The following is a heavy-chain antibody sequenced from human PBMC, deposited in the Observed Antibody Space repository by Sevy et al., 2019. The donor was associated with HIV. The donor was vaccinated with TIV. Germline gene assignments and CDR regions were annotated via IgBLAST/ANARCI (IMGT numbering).Heavy chain of an antibody. CDR1: GGSISSSSYY. V-gene: IGHV4-39*01. CDR2: IYYSGST. D-gene: IGHD6-6*01. Sequence: SETLSLTCTVSGGSISSSSYYWGWIRQPPGKGLEWIGSIYYSGSTYYNPSLKSRVTISVDTSKNQFSLKLSSVTAADTAVYYCASLPYSSSSGSFDYWGQGTLVTVSS. CDR3: ASLPYSSSSGSFDY. J-gene: IGHJ4*02.